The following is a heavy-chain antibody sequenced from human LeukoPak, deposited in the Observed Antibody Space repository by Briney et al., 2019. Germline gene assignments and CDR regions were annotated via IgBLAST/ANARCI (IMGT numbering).Heavy chain of an antibody. CDR3: ARDAQGYYFDY. CDR1: GGSISSGSYY. CDR2: IYTSGST. V-gene: IGHV4-61*02. J-gene: IGHJ4*02. Sequence: SETLSLTWTVSGGSISSGSYYWSWIRQPAGKGLEWIGRIYTSGSTNYNPSLKSRVTISVDTSKNQFSLKLSSVTAADTAVYYCARDAQGYYFDYWGQGTLVTVSS.